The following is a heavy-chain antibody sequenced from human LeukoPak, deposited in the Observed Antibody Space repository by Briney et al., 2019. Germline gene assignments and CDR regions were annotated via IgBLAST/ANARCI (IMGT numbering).Heavy chain of an antibody. Sequence: SETLSLTCTVSGGSIGSYYWSWIRQPAGKGLEWIGRIYTSGSTNYNPSLKSRVTMSVDTSKNQFSLKLSSVTAADTAVYYCARLMTTVTTGWFDPWGQGTLVTVSS. CDR2: IYTSGST. V-gene: IGHV4-4*07. CDR3: ARLMTTVTTGWFDP. J-gene: IGHJ5*02. D-gene: IGHD4-17*01. CDR1: GGSIGSYY.